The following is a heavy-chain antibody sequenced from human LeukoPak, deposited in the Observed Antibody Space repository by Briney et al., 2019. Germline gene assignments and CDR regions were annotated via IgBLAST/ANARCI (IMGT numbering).Heavy chain of an antibody. D-gene: IGHD5-18*01. J-gene: IGHJ6*02. CDR3: AKDLGYSYGKTAGV. CDR2: ISYDGSNK. CDR1: GFTFSSYG. Sequence: PGGSLRLSCAASGFTFSSYGMHWVRQAPGKGLEWVAVISYDGSNKYYADSVKGRFTISRDNSKNTLYLQMNSLRAEDTAVYYCAKDLGYSYGKTAGVWGQGTTVTVSS. V-gene: IGHV3-30*18.